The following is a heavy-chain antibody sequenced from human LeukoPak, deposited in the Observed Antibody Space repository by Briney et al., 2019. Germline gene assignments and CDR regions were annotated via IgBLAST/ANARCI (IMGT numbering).Heavy chain of an antibody. CDR3: AKDRSFLMIVVPNRSFDY. CDR1: GFTSSSYA. V-gene: IGHV3-23*01. CDR2: ISGSGGST. Sequence: GGSLRLSCAASGFTSSSYAMSWVRQAPGKGLEWVSAISGSGGSTYYADSVKGRFTISRDNSKNTLYLQMNSLRAEDTAVYYCAKDRSFLMIVVPNRSFDYWGQGTLVTVSS. D-gene: IGHD3-22*01. J-gene: IGHJ4*02.